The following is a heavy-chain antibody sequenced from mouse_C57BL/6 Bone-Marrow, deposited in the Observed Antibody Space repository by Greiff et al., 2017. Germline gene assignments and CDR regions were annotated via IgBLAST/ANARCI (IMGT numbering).Heavy chain of an antibody. CDR2: INPSSGYT. CDR3: AREEYLNGFAY. D-gene: IGHD2-10*02. J-gene: IGHJ3*01. V-gene: IGHV1-7*01. CDR1: GYTFTSYW. Sequence: QVQLQQSGAELAKPGASVKLSCKASGYTFTSYWMHWVKQRPGKGLEWIGYINPSSGYTKYNQKFKDKATLTSDKSSSTAYMQLSSLTYEYSAVYYCAREEYLNGFAYRGQGTLVTVSA.